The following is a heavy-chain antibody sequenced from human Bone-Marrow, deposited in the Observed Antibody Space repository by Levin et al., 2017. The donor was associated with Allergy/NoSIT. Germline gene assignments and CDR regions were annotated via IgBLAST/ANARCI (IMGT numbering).Heavy chain of an antibody. CDR2: IKGDGSRT. CDR1: GFTFSRYW. Sequence: GGSLRLSCAASGFTFSRYWMHWVRQLPGKGPVWLSRIKGDGSRTQYADSVKGRFTISRDNADNTLYLQMNSLSAEDTAVYYCAKINCDGDCFRRDWYFDLWGRGTLVTVS. CDR3: AKINCDGDCFRRDWYFDL. J-gene: IGHJ2*01. D-gene: IGHD2-21*02. V-gene: IGHV3-74*03.